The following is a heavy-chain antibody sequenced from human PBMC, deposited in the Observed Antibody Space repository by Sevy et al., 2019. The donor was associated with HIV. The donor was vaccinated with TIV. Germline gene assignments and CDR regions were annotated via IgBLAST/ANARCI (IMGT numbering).Heavy chain of an antibody. CDR1: GFTFNDYT. CDR2: ISWGGGST. V-gene: IGHV3-43*01. D-gene: IGHD6-19*01. Sequence: GGSLRLSCAASGFTFNDYTMRWVRQAPGKGLEWVSVISWGGGSTYYADSVKGRFTISRDNSKNSLYLQMNSLRTEDTVLYYWANGRGAGWDPGYYSCMDVWGQGTMVTVSS. CDR3: ANGRGAGWDPGYYSCMDV. J-gene: IGHJ6*02.